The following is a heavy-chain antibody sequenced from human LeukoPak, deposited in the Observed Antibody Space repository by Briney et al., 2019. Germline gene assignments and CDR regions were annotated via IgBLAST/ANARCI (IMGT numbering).Heavy chain of an antibody. J-gene: IGHJ4*02. CDR1: GGSISSVGYY. CDR3: ARSSQLWLRGGFDY. V-gene: IGHV4-31*03. Sequence: PSDTLSLTCTVSGGSISSVGYYWSWIRRHPGKGLEWIGYIYYSGSTYYNPSLKSRVTISVDTSKNQFSLKLSSVTAADTAVYYCARSSQLWLRGGFDYWGQGTLVTVSS. CDR2: IYYSGST. D-gene: IGHD5-18*01.